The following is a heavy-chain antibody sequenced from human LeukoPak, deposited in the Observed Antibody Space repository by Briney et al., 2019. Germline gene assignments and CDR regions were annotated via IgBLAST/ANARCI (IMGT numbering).Heavy chain of an antibody. V-gene: IGHV3-23*01. CDR3: ARGWGYSSGLYYFDY. CDR2: ISGSGGNT. Sequence: QTGGSLRLSCAASGFTFSSYAMSWVRQAPGKGLEWVSVISGSGGNTYYADSVKGRFTISRDNSKNTLYLQLNSLRAEDTAVYYCARGWGYSSGLYYFDYWGQGTLVTVSS. D-gene: IGHD6-19*01. CDR1: GFTFSSYA. J-gene: IGHJ4*02.